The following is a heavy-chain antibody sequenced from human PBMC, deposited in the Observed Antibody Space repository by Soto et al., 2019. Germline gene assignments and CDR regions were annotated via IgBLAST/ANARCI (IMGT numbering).Heavy chain of an antibody. D-gene: IGHD5-12*01. CDR2: ISNDGTNK. Sequence: TFNIFGMHWVRQAPGKGLEWVALISNDGTNKYYADSVRGRFTISRDSSKNTVFLQMDSLRADDTAVYYCAKGSTRWLESLLHYWGQGTLVTVSS. CDR3: AKGSTRWLESLLHY. CDR1: TFNIFG. V-gene: IGHV3-30*18. J-gene: IGHJ4*02.